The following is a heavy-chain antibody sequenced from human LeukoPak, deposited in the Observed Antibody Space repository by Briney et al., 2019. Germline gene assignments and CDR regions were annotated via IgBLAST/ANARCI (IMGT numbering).Heavy chain of an antibody. CDR1: GFTFSSYV. D-gene: IGHD3-10*01. Sequence: GGSLRLSCAASGFTFSSYVMYWVRQAPSKGLEGVAVIWSDGSNKDYADSVKGRFTISRDNSKNTLYLQMNSLRAEDTAVYYCARGHSYYDSGSSPHYWGQGTLVTVSS. J-gene: IGHJ4*02. CDR3: ARGHSYYDSGSSPHY. CDR2: IWSDGSNK. V-gene: IGHV3-33*01.